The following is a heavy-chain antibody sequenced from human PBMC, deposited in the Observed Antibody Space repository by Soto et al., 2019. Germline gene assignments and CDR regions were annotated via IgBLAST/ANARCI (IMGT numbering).Heavy chain of an antibody. Sequence: PSETLSLTCTVSGGSVSSGGYYWSWIRQPPGKGLEWIGYIYYSGSTNYNPSLKSRVTISVDTSKNQFSLKLSSVTAADTAVYYCAGGYCSGGSCYSEHYYYGMDVWGQGTTVTFS. J-gene: IGHJ6*02. D-gene: IGHD2-15*01. CDR3: AGGYCSGGSCYSEHYYYGMDV. CDR1: GGSVSSGGYY. V-gene: IGHV4-61*08. CDR2: IYYSGST.